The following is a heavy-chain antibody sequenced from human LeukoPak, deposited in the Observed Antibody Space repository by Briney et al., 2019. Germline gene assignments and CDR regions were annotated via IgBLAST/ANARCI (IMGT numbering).Heavy chain of an antibody. CDR3: ARAYSGWYWYFDY. CDR2: INPNSGGT. J-gene: IGHJ4*02. Sequence: ASVKVSCKASGYTFTGYYMHWVRQAPGQGLEWMGWINPNSGGTNYAQKFQGRVTMTRDTSISTAYMELSRLRSDDTAVYYCARAYSGWYWYFDYWGQGTLVTVPS. CDR1: GYTFTGYY. V-gene: IGHV1-2*02. D-gene: IGHD6-19*01.